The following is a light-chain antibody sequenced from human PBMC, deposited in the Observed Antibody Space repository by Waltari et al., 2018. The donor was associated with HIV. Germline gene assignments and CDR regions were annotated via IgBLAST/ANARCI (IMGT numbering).Light chain of an antibody. Sequence: QSVLTQPPSASGTPGQRVTISCSGSSSNIGSNSVYWYQQLPGTAPKLLIDRDNQRLAGVPDRFSGSKSGTSASLASSGLRSDDEADYYCATWDDSLSGVVFGGGTKVTVL. CDR3: ATWDDSLSGVV. CDR1: SSNIGSNS. J-gene: IGLJ2*01. CDR2: RDN. V-gene: IGLV1-47*01.